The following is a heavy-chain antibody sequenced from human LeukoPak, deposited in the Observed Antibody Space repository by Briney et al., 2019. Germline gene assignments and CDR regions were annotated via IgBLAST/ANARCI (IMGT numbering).Heavy chain of an antibody. V-gene: IGHV3-53*01. CDR3: ARRAGGYSHPYDY. CDR1: GFTVSGNY. D-gene: IGHD4-23*01. Sequence: GGSLRLSCAVSGFTVSGNYMSWVRQAPGKGLEWVSLIYSGGTTYYADSVKGRFTISRDNSKNTLYLQMDSLRAEDTAVYYCARRAGGYSHPYDYWGQGILVTVSS. J-gene: IGHJ4*02. CDR2: IYSGGTT.